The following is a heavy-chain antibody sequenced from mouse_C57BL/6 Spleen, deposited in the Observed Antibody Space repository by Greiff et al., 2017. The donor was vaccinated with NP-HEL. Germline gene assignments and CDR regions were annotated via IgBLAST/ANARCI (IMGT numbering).Heavy chain of an antibody. CDR1: GYTFTDYY. Sequence: QVQLKESGPELVKPGASVKISCKASGYTFTDYYINWVKQRPGQGLEWIGWIFPGSGSTYYNEKFKGKATLTVDKSSSTAYMLLSSLTSEDSAVYFCARSVYYGSSPYYFDYWGQGTTLTVSS. CDR2: IFPGSGST. CDR3: ARSVYYGSSPYYFDY. V-gene: IGHV1-75*01. J-gene: IGHJ2*01. D-gene: IGHD1-1*01.